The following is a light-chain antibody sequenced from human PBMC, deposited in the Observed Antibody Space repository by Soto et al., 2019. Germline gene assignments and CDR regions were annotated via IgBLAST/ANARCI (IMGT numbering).Light chain of an antibody. CDR1: QSFLHSNGYNY. Sequence: DIVMTQSPLSLPVTPGEPASISCRSSQSFLHSNGYNYLDWYLQKPGQSPQLLIYLGSNRASGVPDRFSGSGSGTDFTLKISRVEAEDVGVYYCMKALQTPGTFGQGTKVEIK. J-gene: IGKJ1*01. V-gene: IGKV2-28*01. CDR2: LGS. CDR3: MKALQTPGT.